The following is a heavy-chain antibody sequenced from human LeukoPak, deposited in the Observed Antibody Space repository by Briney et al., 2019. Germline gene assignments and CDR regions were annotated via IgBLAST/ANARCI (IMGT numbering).Heavy chain of an antibody. CDR1: GGSISSSSYY. Sequence: SETLSLTCTVSGGSISSSSYYWGWIRQPPGKGLEWIGSIYYSGSTYYNPSLKSRVTISVDTSKNQFSLKLSSVTAADTAVYYCARERQYDFWSGYRPDYFDYWGQGTLVTVSS. J-gene: IGHJ4*02. CDR3: ARERQYDFWSGYRPDYFDY. V-gene: IGHV4-39*07. CDR2: IYYSGST. D-gene: IGHD3-3*01.